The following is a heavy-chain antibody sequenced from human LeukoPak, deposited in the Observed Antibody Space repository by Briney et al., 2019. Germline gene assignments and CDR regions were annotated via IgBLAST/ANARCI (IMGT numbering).Heavy chain of an antibody. CDR2: ISAYNGNT. CDR1: GYTFTNYG. D-gene: IGHD2-21*01. J-gene: IGHJ4*02. CDR3: ARGRGDHSFDY. Sequence: GASVKVSCKASGYTFTNYGLSWVRQAPGQGLEWMGWISAYNGNTNYAQNLQGRVTMTTDTSTSTAYMELRSLRSNDTDVYFCARGRGDHSFDYWGQGTVVTVSS. V-gene: IGHV1-18*01.